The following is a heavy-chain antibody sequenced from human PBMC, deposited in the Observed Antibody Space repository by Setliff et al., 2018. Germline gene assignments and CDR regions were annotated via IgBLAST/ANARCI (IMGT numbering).Heavy chain of an antibody. V-gene: IGHV4-30-4*08. CDR3: ARDRFGGGWFDP. CDR1: GVSINNGDYY. J-gene: IGHJ5*02. CDR2: IYYSGST. D-gene: IGHD3-10*01. Sequence: SETLSLTCTVSGVSINNGDYYWSWIRQPPGKGLEWIGYIYYSGSTHYKPSLKSRLTISVDTSKNHFSLTLNSVTAADTAVYYCARDRFGGGWFDPWGQGTLVTVSS.